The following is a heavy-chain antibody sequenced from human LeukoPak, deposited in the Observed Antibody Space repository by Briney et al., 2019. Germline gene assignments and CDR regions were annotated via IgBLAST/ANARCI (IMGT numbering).Heavy chain of an antibody. CDR3: ARMVGNMVRGVLDY. CDR1: GFTFSSYW. Sequence: PGGSLRLSCAASGFTFSSYWMSWVRQAPGKGLEWVANIKQDGSEKYYVDSVKGRFTISRDNAKNSLYLQMSSLRAEDTAVYYCARMVGNMVRGVLDYWGQGTLVTVSS. D-gene: IGHD3-10*01. J-gene: IGHJ4*02. V-gene: IGHV3-7*01. CDR2: IKQDGSEK.